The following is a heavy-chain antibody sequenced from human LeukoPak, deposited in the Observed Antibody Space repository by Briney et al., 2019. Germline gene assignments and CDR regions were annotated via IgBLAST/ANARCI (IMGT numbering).Heavy chain of an antibody. V-gene: IGHV4-34*01. J-gene: IGHJ4*02. CDR2: INHSGST. CDR1: GGSFSGYY. Sequence: SETLSLTCAVYGGSFSGYYWSWIRQPPGKGLEWIGEINHSGSTNYNPSLKSRVTISVDTSKNQFSLKLSSVTAADTAVYYCARKRGYIPSPFDYWGQGTLVTVSS. CDR3: ARKRGYIPSPFDY. D-gene: IGHD5-18*01.